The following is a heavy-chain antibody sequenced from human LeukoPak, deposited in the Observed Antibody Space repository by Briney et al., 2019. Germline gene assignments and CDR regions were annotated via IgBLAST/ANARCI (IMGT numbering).Heavy chain of an antibody. CDR2: IYYSGST. J-gene: IGHJ4*02. CDR3: ARVATLYYFDY. CDR1: GGSISSYY. Sequence: PSDTLSLTCTVSGGSISSYYWSWIRQPPGKGLEWIGYIYYSGSTNYNPSLKSRVTISVDTSKNQFSLKLSSVTAADTAVYYCARVATLYYFDYWGQGTLVTVSS. V-gene: IGHV4-59*01.